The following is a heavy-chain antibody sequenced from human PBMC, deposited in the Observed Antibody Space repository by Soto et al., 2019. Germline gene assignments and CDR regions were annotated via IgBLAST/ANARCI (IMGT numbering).Heavy chain of an antibody. J-gene: IGHJ5*02. Sequence: QVQLVQSGAEVEKPGASVKVSCKTSGYTFTDHYIHWVRQAPGQGLEWIGWINSNSGGTNYAQKFRGWVTMTRDTSIRTAYMELSRLRSDDTAVYYCARGLGTSWFDPWGQGSLVTVSS. V-gene: IGHV1-2*04. CDR2: INSNSGGT. D-gene: IGHD2-2*01. CDR1: GYTFTDHY. CDR3: ARGLGTSWFDP.